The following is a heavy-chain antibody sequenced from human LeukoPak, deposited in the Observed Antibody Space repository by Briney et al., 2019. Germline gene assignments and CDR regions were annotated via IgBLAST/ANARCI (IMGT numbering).Heavy chain of an antibody. Sequence: GGSLRLSCTASGFTVSTNHMSWVRQAPGKGLEWLSFIDRYGNTNYADSVKGRFIISRDNSKNTLNRQRNSLRVEETTLYCSAREGHVILWYYFWGQGPLYTVSS. CDR2: IDRYGNT. J-gene: IGHJ4*02. V-gene: IGHV3-53*01. D-gene: IGHD2/OR15-2a*01. CDR3: AREGHVILWYYF. CDR1: GFTVSTNH.